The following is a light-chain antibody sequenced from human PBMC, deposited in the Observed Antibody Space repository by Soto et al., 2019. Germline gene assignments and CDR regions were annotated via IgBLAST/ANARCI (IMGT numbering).Light chain of an antibody. V-gene: IGKV3-15*01. CDR2: GIS. J-gene: IGKJ5*01. Sequence: DIVLTQSPGTLSLSPGERATLSCRASQSVRNTYLAWYQQKPGQAPRLLIYGISTRATGIPARFSGSGSGTEFSLTISSLQSEDFAVYYCQQYSKWPITFGQGTRLEIK. CDR3: QQYSKWPIT. CDR1: QSVRNT.